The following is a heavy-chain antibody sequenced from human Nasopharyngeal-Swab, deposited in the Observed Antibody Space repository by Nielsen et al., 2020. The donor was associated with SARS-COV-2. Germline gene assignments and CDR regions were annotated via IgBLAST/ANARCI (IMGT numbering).Heavy chain of an antibody. CDR2: IGTGGSVM. CDR3: ARGGWGEI. Sequence: WGSLRLSCAASGFTFSSYGMYWVRQAPGTGLEWVSSIGTGGSVMYSADSARGRFTSFRYNAQNSLYLEMNSLGVEDTGVYYCARGGWGEIWGQGTMVTVSS. V-gene: IGHV3-21*06. D-gene: IGHD3-10*01. CDR1: GFTFSSYG. J-gene: IGHJ3*02.